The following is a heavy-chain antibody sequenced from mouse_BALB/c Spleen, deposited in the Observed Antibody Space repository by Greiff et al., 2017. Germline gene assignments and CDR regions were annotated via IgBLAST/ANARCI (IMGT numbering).Heavy chain of an antibody. CDR1: GFSLTSYG. CDR3: ARDGSYYYGSSTLFDY. V-gene: IGHV2-9*02. D-gene: IGHD1-1*01. CDR2: IWAGGST. Sequence: VKLMESGPGLVAPSQSLSITCTVSGFSLTSYGVHWVRQPPGKGLEWLGVIWAGGSTNYNSALMSRLSISKDNSKSQVFLKMNSLQTDDTAMYYCARDGSYYYGSSTLFDYWGQGTTLTVSS. J-gene: IGHJ2*01.